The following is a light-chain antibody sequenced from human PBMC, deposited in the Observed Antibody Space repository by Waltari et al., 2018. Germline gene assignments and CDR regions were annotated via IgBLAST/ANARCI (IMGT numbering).Light chain of an antibody. CDR3: MQRIEFPLT. V-gene: IGKV2-40*01. Sequence: IVMTQTPLSLPVTPGEPATISCRSSRSLLDSDDGKTYLDWYLQKPGQSPQLRIYTLFYRASGVPDRFSGSGSGTDFTLKISRVEAEDVGVYYCMQRIEFPLTFGGGTKVEIK. CDR2: TLF. J-gene: IGKJ4*01. CDR1: RSLLDSDDGKTY.